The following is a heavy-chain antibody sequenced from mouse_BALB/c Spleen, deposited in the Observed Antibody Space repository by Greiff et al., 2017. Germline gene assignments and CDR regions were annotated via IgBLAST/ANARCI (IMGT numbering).Heavy chain of an antibody. V-gene: IGHV2-9*02. Sequence: VQLQESGPGLVAPSQSLSITCTVSGFSLTSYGVHWVRQPPGKGLEWLGVIWAGGSTNYNSALMSRLSISKDNSKSQVFLKMNSLQTDDTAMYYCARDCDYDEGYYYAMDYWGQGTSVTVSS. J-gene: IGHJ4*01. CDR3: ARDCDYDEGYYYAMDY. CDR1: GFSLTSYG. D-gene: IGHD2-4*01. CDR2: IWAGGST.